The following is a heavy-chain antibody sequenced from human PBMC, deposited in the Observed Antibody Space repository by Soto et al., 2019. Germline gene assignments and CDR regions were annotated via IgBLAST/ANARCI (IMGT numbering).Heavy chain of an antibody. J-gene: IGHJ6*02. Sequence: EVQLVESGGGLVQPGRSLRLSCAASGFTFDDYAMHWVRQRPGRGLEWVPGIPWNSDEIGYPDSVKGRFSISRDNAKKYLYLQMNSLRPDDTALYYCAASRGYDSSGYSGYYYGMDVWGQGTTVTVSS. CDR2: IPWNSDEI. CDR3: AASRGYDSSGYSGYYYGMDV. D-gene: IGHD3-22*01. CDR1: GFTFDDYA. V-gene: IGHV3-9*01.